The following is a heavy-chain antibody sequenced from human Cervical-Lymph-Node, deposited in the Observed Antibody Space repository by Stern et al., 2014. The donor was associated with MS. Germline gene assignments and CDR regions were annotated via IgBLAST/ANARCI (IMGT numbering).Heavy chain of an antibody. J-gene: IGHJ4*02. D-gene: IGHD5-12*01. V-gene: IGHV1-69*01. CDR2: IIPIFGTA. CDR3: ARLGSGYDSSYLDF. CDR1: GGTFSTNK. Sequence: QMQLVQSGSEAKKPGSSVKVSCKVSGGTFSTNKISWVRQAPGQGLEWMGGIIPIFGTADYAQRFQDRVTIIADESTSEVHMELSSLRSEDTGIYYCARLGSGYDSSYLDFWGQGTLVTVS.